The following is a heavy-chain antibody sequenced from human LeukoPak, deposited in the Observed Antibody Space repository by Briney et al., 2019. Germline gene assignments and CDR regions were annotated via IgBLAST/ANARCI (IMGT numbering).Heavy chain of an antibody. D-gene: IGHD6-19*01. CDR3: AKPVSGGLAVTADWFHP. Sequence: GGSLRLSCAASGFAFSFYAMSWLRQPPGKGLEWVSTINANSGTTSYAASVRGRFTISRDNSKNTLYLQVNTLRADDTATYYCAKPVSGGLAVTADWFHPWGQGTLVVVSS. V-gene: IGHV3-23*01. CDR1: GFAFSFYA. J-gene: IGHJ5*01. CDR2: INANSGTT.